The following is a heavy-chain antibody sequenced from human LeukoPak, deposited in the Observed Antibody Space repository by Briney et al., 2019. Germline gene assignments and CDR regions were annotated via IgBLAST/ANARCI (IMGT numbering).Heavy chain of an antibody. CDR1: GDSMIGYY. Sequence: PSETLSLTCAVYGDSMIGYYWTWIRQPPGKRLEWIGEIHHNGGTNSNPSLKNRVTMSLDMSNNHFPLTPNYATAADTAAEYCARVSASGLGRDYDHWAQGNLVPVSS. V-gene: IGHV4-34*01. J-gene: IGHJ4*02. CDR3: ARVSASGLGRDYDH. CDR2: IHHNGGT. D-gene: IGHD5-12*01.